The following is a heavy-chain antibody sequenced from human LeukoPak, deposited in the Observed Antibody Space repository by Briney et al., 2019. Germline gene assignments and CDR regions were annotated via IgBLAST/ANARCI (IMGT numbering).Heavy chain of an antibody. CDR1: GGSFSGYY. CDR2: INHSGST. J-gene: IGHJ6*02. V-gene: IGHV4-34*01. CDR3: ARGVSYYDFWSGYRQRPYYYYGMDV. Sequence: SETLSLTCAVYGGSFSGYYWSWIRQPPGKGLEWIGEINHSGSTNYNPSLKSRVTISVDTSKNQFSPKLSSVTAADTAVYYCARGVSYYDFWSGYRQRPYYYYGMDVWGQGTTVTVSS. D-gene: IGHD3-3*01.